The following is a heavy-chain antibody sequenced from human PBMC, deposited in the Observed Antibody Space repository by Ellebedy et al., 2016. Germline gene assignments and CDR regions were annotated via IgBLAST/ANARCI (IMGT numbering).Heavy chain of an antibody. Sequence: GESLKISCAASGFTFSGYSMHWVRQAPGKGLEWVSSISSSSSYIYYADSVRGRFTISRDNAKNSLYLQMNSLRAEDTAVYYWAREGLPPDIVVVAAARQYYVDYWGQGTLVTVSS. V-gene: IGHV3-21*01. CDR1: GFTFSGYS. D-gene: IGHD2-2*01. J-gene: IGHJ4*02. CDR2: ISSSSSYI. CDR3: AREGLPPDIVVVAAARQYYVDY.